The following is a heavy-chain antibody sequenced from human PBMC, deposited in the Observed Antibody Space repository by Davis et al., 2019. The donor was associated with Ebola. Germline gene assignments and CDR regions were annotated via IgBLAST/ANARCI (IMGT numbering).Heavy chain of an antibody. CDR1: GYTFTSYG. Sequence: AASVKVSCKASGYTFTSYGISWVRQAPGQGLEWMGWISAYNGNTNYAQKLQGGVTMTTDTSTSTAYMELRSLRSDDTAVYYCARAGYCSSTSCYSLIYYYYYGMDVWGQGTTVTVSS. CDR2: ISAYNGNT. V-gene: IGHV1-18*01. D-gene: IGHD2-2*02. J-gene: IGHJ6*02. CDR3: ARAGYCSSTSCYSLIYYYYYGMDV.